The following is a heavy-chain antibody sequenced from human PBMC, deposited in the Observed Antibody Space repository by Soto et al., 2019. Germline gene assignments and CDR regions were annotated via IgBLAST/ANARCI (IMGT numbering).Heavy chain of an antibody. Sequence: PXGSLQLSCAASGFTFSSYEMNWVRQAPGKGLEWVSYISSSGSTIYYADSVKGRFTISRDNAKNSLYLQMNSLRAEDTAVYYCARDNTINWFDPWGQGTTVTVSS. J-gene: IGHJ5*01. V-gene: IGHV3-48*03. CDR2: ISSSGSTI. CDR3: ARDNTINWFDP. CDR1: GFTFSSYE. D-gene: IGHD3-9*01.